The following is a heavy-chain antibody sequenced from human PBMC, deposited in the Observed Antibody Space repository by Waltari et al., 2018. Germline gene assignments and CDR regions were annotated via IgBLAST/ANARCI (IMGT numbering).Heavy chain of an antibody. Sequence: QVQLQQWGAGLLKPSETLSLTCAVYGGSFSGYYWSWIRQPPGKGLEWIGEINQSGSTNYNPSLKSRVTISVDTSKNQFSLKLSSVTAADTAVYYCAKGDYYDSSGYYYYAFDIWGQGTMVTVSS. J-gene: IGHJ3*02. CDR3: AKGDYYDSSGYYYYAFDI. V-gene: IGHV4-34*01. CDR2: INQSGST. D-gene: IGHD3-22*01. CDR1: GGSFSGYY.